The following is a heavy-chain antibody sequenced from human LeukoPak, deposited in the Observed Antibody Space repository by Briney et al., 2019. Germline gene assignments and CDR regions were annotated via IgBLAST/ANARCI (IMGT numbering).Heavy chain of an antibody. D-gene: IGHD5-24*01. J-gene: IGHJ4*02. V-gene: IGHV3-33*01. CDR1: GFTFSNYN. CDR2: TWYDGSKK. Sequence: GGSLRLSCAASGFTFSNYNMHWVRQAPGKGLEWVAVTWYDGSKKYYADSVKGRFTISRDNGKNSVSLQMDSLRDEDTAVYFCARADREGYKWFLDWGQGTLVTVSS. CDR3: ARADREGYKWFLD.